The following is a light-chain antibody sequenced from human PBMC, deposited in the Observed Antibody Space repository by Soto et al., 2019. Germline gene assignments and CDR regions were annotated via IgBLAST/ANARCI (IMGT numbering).Light chain of an antibody. J-gene: IGKJ1*01. V-gene: IGKV3-15*01. CDR1: QSVSSY. CDR2: GAS. CDR3: QQYDNLPLA. Sequence: TQSVASVSVTPGENAPLSYRASQSVSSYLAWYQQKPGQAPRLLIFGASSRATGVPARFSGSGSGTEFTLTIICLQSEDFAVYFCQQYDNLPLAFGHGTKVDI.